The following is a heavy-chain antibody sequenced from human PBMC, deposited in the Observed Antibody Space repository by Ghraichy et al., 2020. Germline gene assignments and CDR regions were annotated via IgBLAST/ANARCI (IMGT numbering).Heavy chain of an antibody. CDR2: ISSSSSTI. Sequence: GGSLRLFCAASGFTFSSYSMNWVRQAPGKGLEWVSYISSSSSTIYYADSVKGRFTISRDNAKNSLYLQMNSLRDEDTAVYYCARSSDHYDFWSGYSFDYWGQGTLVTVSS. CDR1: GFTFSSYS. J-gene: IGHJ4*02. D-gene: IGHD3-3*01. V-gene: IGHV3-48*02. CDR3: ARSSDHYDFWSGYSFDY.